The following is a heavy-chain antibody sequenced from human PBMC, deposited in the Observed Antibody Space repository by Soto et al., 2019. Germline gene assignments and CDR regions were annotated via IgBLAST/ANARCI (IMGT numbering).Heavy chain of an antibody. V-gene: IGHV1-18*01. CDR2: ISAYNGNT. J-gene: IGHJ4*02. CDR1: GYTFTSYG. Sequence: ASVKVSCKASGYTFTSYGISWVRQAPGQGLEWMGWISAYNGNTNYAQRLQGRVTMTTDTSTSTAYMELRSLRSDDTAVYYCARDSRSILYSSSPSPFDYWGQGTLVTVSS. D-gene: IGHD6-13*01. CDR3: ARDSRSILYSSSPSPFDY.